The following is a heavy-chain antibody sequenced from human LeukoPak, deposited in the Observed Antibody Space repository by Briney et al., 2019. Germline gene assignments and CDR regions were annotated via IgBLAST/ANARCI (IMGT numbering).Heavy chain of an antibody. CDR2: ISAYNGNT. Sequence: GASVKVSCKASGYTFTSYGISWVRQAPGQGLEWMGWISAYNGNTNYAQKLQGRVTMTTDTSTSTAYMELRSLRSDDTAVYYCARDLRRYCSSTSCRTFDYWGQGTLVTVSS. CDR1: GYTFTSYG. V-gene: IGHV1-18*01. CDR3: ARDLRRYCSSTSCRTFDY. J-gene: IGHJ4*02. D-gene: IGHD2-2*01.